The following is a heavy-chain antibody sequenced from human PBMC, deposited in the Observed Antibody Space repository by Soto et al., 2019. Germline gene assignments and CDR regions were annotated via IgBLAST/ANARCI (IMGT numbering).Heavy chain of an antibody. CDR3: ARGIVVVPAAIGFWFDP. CDR1: GGTFSSYA. CDR2: IIPIFGTA. Sequence: ASVKVSCKASGGTFSSYAISWVRQAPGQGLEWMGGIIPIFGTANYAQKFQGRVTITADESTSTAYMELSSLRSEDTAVYYCARGIVVVPAAIGFWFDPWGQGTLVTVSS. V-gene: IGHV1-69*13. D-gene: IGHD2-2*01. J-gene: IGHJ5*02.